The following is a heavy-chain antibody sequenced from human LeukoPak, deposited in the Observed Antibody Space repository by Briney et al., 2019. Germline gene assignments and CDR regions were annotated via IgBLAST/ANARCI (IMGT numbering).Heavy chain of an antibody. Sequence: SETLSLTCTVSGGSISSGSYYWSWIRQPAGKGLEWIGRIYTSGSTNYNPSLKSRVTISVDTSKNQFSLKLSSVTAADTAVYYCARGRRVAPTIPDYYYYYMDVWGKGTTVTVSS. J-gene: IGHJ6*03. CDR3: ARGRRVAPTIPDYYYYYMDV. D-gene: IGHD2-2*02. CDR1: GGSISSGSYY. V-gene: IGHV4-61*02. CDR2: IYTSGST.